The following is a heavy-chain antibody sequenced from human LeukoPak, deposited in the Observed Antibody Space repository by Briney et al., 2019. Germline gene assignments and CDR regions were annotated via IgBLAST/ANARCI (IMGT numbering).Heavy chain of an antibody. CDR2: IYHTGST. V-gene: IGHV4-30-2*05. D-gene: IGHD3-3*01. Sequence: PSETLSLTCDVSGGSISSGLYSWSWIRQPLGKGLEWIGYIYHTGSTYYNPSLKSRITMSVDMSANQFSLRLTSVSAADTAVYYCTRAYWIGFHFDSWDQGILVSVSS. J-gene: IGHJ4*02. CDR1: GGSISSGLYS. CDR3: TRAYWIGFHFDS.